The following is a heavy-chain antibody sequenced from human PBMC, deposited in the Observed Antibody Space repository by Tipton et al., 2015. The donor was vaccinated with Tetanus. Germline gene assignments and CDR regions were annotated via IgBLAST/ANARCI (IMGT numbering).Heavy chain of an antibody. CDR1: GFTFSSFG. CDR2: IPYDGSSK. CDR3: ARDVEAGWYIRGMAVDYYGMDV. Sequence: SLRLSCEASGFTFSSFGMHWVRQAPGKGLEWVAVIPYDGSSKYYSDSVKGRFTVSRDNSKNTVFLQLDTVRPEDTGVYFCARDVEAGWYIRGMAVDYYGMDVWGQGTTVTVSS. J-gene: IGHJ6*02. D-gene: IGHD6-19*01. V-gene: IGHV3-30*03.